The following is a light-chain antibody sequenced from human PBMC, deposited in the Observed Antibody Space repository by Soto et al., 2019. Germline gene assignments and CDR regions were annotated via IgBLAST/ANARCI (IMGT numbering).Light chain of an antibody. Sequence: IVLTQSPGTLSLSPGERANLSCRASQSVSNNYLAWYQQQPGQAPRLLIYGASNRATGSPDRFSVSGSGTAFTLTISRLEPEDFAGYYCQQYGSSGTFGQGTKVEIK. J-gene: IGKJ1*01. CDR1: QSVSNNY. CDR3: QQYGSSGT. CDR2: GAS. V-gene: IGKV3-20*01.